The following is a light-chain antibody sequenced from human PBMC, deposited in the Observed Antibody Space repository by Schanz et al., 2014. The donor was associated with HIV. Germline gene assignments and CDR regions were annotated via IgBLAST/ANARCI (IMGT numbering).Light chain of an antibody. CDR2: QAS. V-gene: IGKV1-5*03. J-gene: IGKJ1*01. CDR3: QQYNIYYRT. CDR1: QSISSW. Sequence: DIQMTQSPSTLSASVGDRVTLTCRASQSISSWLAWYQQKPGKAPKLLIYQASSLETGVPSRFSGSGSGTEFTLTISNLQPDDFATYYCQQYNIYYRTFGKGTKVEIK.